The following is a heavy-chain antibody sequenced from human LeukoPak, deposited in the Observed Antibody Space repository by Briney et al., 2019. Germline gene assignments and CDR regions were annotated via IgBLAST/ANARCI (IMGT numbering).Heavy chain of an antibody. Sequence: GGSLRLSCAASGFTFSSYGMSWVRQAPGKGLEWVSAISGSGGSTYYADSVKGRFTISRDNSKNTLYLQMNSLRDEDTAVYYCARKYSYGFNWGQGTLVTVSS. CDR3: ARKYSYGFN. J-gene: IGHJ4*02. CDR1: GFTFSSYG. D-gene: IGHD5-18*01. CDR2: ISGSGGST. V-gene: IGHV3-23*01.